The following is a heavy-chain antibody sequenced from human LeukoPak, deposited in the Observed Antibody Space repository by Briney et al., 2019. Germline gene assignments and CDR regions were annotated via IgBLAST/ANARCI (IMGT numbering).Heavy chain of an antibody. CDR1: GYTFTSYY. V-gene: IGHV1-2*02. CDR3: ARISAYDSSGYSPPSFDY. CDR2: INPSSGGT. J-gene: IGHJ4*02. D-gene: IGHD3-22*01. Sequence: GASVKVSCKASGYTFTSYYMHWVRQAPGQGLEWMGIINPSSGGTSYAQRFQGRVTMTRDTSISTAYMELSRLRSDDTAVYYCARISAYDSSGYSPPSFDYWGQGTLVTVSS.